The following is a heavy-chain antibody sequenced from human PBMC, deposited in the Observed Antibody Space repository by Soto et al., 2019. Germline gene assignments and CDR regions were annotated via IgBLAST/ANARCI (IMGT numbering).Heavy chain of an antibody. D-gene: IGHD6-13*01. CDR2: IIPILGIA. Sequence: QVQLVQSGAEVKKPGSSVKVSCKASGGTFSSYTISWVRQAPGQGLECMGRIIPILGIAHYAQKFQGRVTITADKSTRTAYMERSSLRSADTAVYYCASFSGYSSSWLHWFDPCGQGTLVTVAS. CDR3: ASFSGYSSSWLHWFDP. CDR1: GGTFSSYT. J-gene: IGHJ5*02. V-gene: IGHV1-69*02.